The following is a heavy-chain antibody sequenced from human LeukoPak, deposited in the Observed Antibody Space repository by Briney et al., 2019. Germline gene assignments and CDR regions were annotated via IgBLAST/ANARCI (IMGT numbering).Heavy chain of an antibody. D-gene: IGHD1-26*01. V-gene: IGHV1-2*02. J-gene: IGHJ6*02. Sequence: GASVKVSCKACGYTFTGYYMHWVRQAPGQGLEWVGWINPNSGGTNYAQKVQGRVTMTRDTSISTAYMDLSRLRSDDTAVYYCARGWEHYYYGMDVWGQGTTVTVSS. CDR3: ARGWEHYYYGMDV. CDR1: GYTFTGYY. CDR2: INPNSGGT.